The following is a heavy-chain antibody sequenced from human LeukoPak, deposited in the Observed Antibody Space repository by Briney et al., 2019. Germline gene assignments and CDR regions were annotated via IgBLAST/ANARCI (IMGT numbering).Heavy chain of an antibody. CDR3: ARGPTRYYMDV. J-gene: IGHJ6*03. V-gene: IGHV4-59*08. Sequence: SETLSLTCTVSGGSTSNYYWSWIRQPPGKGLEWIGYIFYSGSTNYNPSLKSRVTISIGTSKNQFSLNLSSVTAADTAVYYCARGPTRYYMDVWGKGTTVTVSS. CDR2: IFYSGST. CDR1: GGSTSNYY.